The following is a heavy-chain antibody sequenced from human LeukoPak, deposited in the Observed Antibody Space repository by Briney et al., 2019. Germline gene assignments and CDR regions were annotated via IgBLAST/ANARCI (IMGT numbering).Heavy chain of an antibody. CDR2: INWDGGST. CDR1: GFTFDDYG. Sequence: GGALRLSLAGPGFTFDDYGMSWGRQAPGKGLEWGSGINWDGGSTVYADSVKGRFTISRDNAKNSLYLQMNSLRAEDTALYHCARALYYDFWSGSPDDAFDIWGQGTMVTVSS. D-gene: IGHD3-3*01. CDR3: ARALYYDFWSGSPDDAFDI. V-gene: IGHV3-20*02. J-gene: IGHJ3*02.